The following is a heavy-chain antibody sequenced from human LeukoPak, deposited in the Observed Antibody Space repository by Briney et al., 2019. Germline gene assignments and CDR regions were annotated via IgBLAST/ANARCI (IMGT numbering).Heavy chain of an antibody. D-gene: IGHD6-13*01. J-gene: IGHJ4*02. V-gene: IGHV3-7*01. Sequence: GGSLRLSCAASGFTFSSYWTSWVRQAPGKGLEWVANIKQDGSEKYYVDSVKGRFTISRDNAKNSLYLQMNSLRAEDTAVYYCTRIAAAGFDCWGQGTLVTVSS. CDR1: GFTFSSYW. CDR2: IKQDGSEK. CDR3: TRIAAAGFDC.